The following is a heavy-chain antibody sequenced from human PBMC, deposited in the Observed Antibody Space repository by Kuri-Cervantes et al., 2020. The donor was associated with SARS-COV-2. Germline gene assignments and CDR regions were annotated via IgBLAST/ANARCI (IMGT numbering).Heavy chain of an antibody. CDR2: IYYSGST. D-gene: IGHD4-11*01. V-gene: IGHV4-39*01. Sequence: ESLKISCTVSGGSISSSNYYWGWIRQPPGKGLEWIGTIYYSGSTYYNPSLKSRVTISVDTSKNQFSLKLSSVTAADTAVYYRARADLHPDDYSNLNWFDPWGQGTLVTVSS. J-gene: IGHJ5*02. CDR3: ARADLHPDDYSNLNWFDP. CDR1: GGSISSSNYY.